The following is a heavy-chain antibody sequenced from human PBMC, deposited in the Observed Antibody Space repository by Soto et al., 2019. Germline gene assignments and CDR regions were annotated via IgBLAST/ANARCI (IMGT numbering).Heavy chain of an antibody. J-gene: IGHJ4*02. CDR3: ARSIVVVTALDY. Sequence: ASVKVSCKVSGYTLTELSMHWVRQAPGKGLEWMGGFDPEDGETIYAQKFQGRVTMTEDTSTDTAYMELSSLRSEDAAVYYCARSIVVVTALDYWGQGTLVTVSS. D-gene: IGHD2-21*02. V-gene: IGHV1-24*01. CDR1: GYTLTELS. CDR2: FDPEDGET.